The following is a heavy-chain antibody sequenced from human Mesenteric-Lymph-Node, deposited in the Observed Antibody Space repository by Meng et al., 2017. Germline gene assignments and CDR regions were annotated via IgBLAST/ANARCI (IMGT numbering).Heavy chain of an antibody. D-gene: IGHD5-18*01. J-gene: IGHJ4*02. Sequence: EVQLVESGGGLVEPGGSLRLSCAASGFTFSSYTMNWVRRAPGKGLEWVSSISSSSNYIYSADSVKGRFTISRDNAKNSLYLQMNSLRAEDTAEYYCARDTPGLLFDYWGQGTLVTVSS. CDR2: ISSSSNYI. V-gene: IGHV3-21*01. CDR1: GFTFSSYT. CDR3: ARDTPGLLFDY.